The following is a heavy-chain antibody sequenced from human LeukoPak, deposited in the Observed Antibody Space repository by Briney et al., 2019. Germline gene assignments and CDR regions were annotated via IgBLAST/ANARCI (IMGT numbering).Heavy chain of an antibody. V-gene: IGHV4-39*07. CDR3: ARGLRPSYSSSSHFDY. D-gene: IGHD6-6*01. CDR2: IYYSGST. J-gene: IGHJ4*02. Sequence: PSETLSLTCTVSGGSISGSSYYWGWIRQPPGKGLEWIGSIYYSGSTYYNPSLKSRVTISVDTSKNQFSLKLSSVTAADTAVYYCARGLRPSYSSSSHFDYWGQGTLVTVSS. CDR1: GGSISGSSYY.